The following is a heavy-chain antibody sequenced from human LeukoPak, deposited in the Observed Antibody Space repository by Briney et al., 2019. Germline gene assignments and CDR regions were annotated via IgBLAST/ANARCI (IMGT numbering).Heavy chain of an antibody. CDR1: EFTFRSHA. CDR2: IYENGGTT. Sequence: GGSLRLSCVGSEFTFRSHAMSWVRQAPEKGLEFVSGIYENGGTTYYADSVKGRFSISRDNSKNTLYLQMDSLRGEDTAVYYCAKDFRIGYSAHFDYWGQGALVTVSS. D-gene: IGHD2-21*01. V-gene: IGHV3-23*01. CDR3: AKDFRIGYSAHFDY. J-gene: IGHJ4*02.